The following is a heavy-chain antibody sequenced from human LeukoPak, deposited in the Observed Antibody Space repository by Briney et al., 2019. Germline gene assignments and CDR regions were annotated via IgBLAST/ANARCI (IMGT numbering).Heavy chain of an antibody. Sequence: SETQSLTRAVYCESFSGYYWSWIRQPPGKGLEWIGEINHSGSTNYNPSPKSRVTISVDTSKNQFSLKLSSVTAADTAVYYCANSRRLLWFGESFFDYWGQGTLVTVSS. CDR1: CESFSGYY. J-gene: IGHJ4*02. CDR2: INHSGST. V-gene: IGHV4-34*01. CDR3: ANSRRLLWFGESFFDY. D-gene: IGHD3-10*01.